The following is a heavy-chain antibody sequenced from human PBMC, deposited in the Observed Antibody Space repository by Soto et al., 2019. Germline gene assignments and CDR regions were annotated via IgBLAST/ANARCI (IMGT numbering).Heavy chain of an antibody. V-gene: IGHV3-7*04. CDR3: SRDDSDWFFN. Sequence: GGSLRLSCAASGFTLSNDLMTWVRQAPVRGLEWVANINQDGSETQYADSVRGRFTISRDNAKEFLYLQMNSLESEDTAVYYCSRDDSDWFFNWGRGTLVTVSS. CDR2: INQDGSET. CDR1: GFTLSNDL. J-gene: IGHJ4*02. D-gene: IGHD3-9*01.